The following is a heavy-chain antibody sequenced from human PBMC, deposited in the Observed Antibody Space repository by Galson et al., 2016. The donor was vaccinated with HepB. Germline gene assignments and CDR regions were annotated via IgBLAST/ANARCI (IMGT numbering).Heavy chain of an antibody. Sequence: SLRLSCAASGFTFSGYSMCWVRQAPGRGPEWVASISGSGEYIFFADSLKDRFTVSRDNAKNSLYLQMRSLRVEDTAIYYCTRKLLVAATADFWGLGTLVTVSS. V-gene: IGHV3-21*01. CDR3: TRKLLVAATADF. CDR2: ISGSGEYI. J-gene: IGHJ4*02. CDR1: GFTFSGYS. D-gene: IGHD5-12*01.